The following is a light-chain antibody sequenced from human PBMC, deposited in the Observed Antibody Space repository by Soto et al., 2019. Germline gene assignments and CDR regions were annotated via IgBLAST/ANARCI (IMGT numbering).Light chain of an antibody. CDR2: AAS. J-gene: IGKJ5*01. CDR3: QHRGEGSPGAS. V-gene: IGKV3-11*01. CDR1: ETVRSN. Sequence: SLSPDTLSGTRMEIASLCFMASETVRSNLAWYQQKPGQAPRLLIYAASASATGIPARFICNGSGTEFTLTISSLEPEDFAVYYCQHRGEGSPGASFGQGARLEI.